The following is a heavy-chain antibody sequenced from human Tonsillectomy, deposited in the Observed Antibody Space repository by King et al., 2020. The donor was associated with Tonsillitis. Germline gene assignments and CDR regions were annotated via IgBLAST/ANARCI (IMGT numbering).Heavy chain of an antibody. CDR3: AKGGAAAGTFYYYYGMDV. V-gene: IGHV3-23*04. Sequence: VQLVESGGGLVQPGGSLRLSCAASGFTFSSYAMTWVRQAPGKGLEWVSAISGSGGSTYYADSVKGRFTISRDNSKNTLYLQMNSLRVEDTAVYYCAKGGAAAGTFYYYYGMDVWGQGTTVTVSS. J-gene: IGHJ6*02. D-gene: IGHD6-13*01. CDR2: ISGSGGST. CDR1: GFTFSSYA.